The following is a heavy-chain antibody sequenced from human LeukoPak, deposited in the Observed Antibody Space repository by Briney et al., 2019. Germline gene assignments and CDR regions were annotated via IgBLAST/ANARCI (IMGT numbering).Heavy chain of an antibody. CDR2: INHSGST. V-gene: IGHV4-34*01. J-gene: IGHJ4*02. D-gene: IGHD3-22*01. CDR3: ARFRPDYYDSSGLYYFDY. Sequence: PSETLSLTCAVYGGSFSGYYWSWIRQPPGKGLEWIGEINHSGSTNYNPSPKSRVTISVDTSKNQFSLKLSSVTAADTAVYYCARFRPDYYDSSGLYYFDYWGQGTLVTVSS. CDR1: GGSFSGYY.